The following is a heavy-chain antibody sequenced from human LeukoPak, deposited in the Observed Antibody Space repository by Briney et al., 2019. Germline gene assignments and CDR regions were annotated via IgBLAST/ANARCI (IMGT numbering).Heavy chain of an antibody. CDR3: SYYYASGSYNP. CDR2: INHSGST. Sequence: PSETLSLTCAVYGGSFSGYYWSWIRQPPGKGLEWIGEINHSGSTNYNPSLKSRVTISVDTSKMQLSLWLSSVSAADTAVYYCSYYYASGSYNPWGQGTLVTVSS. J-gene: IGHJ5*02. D-gene: IGHD3-10*01. CDR1: GGSFSGYY. V-gene: IGHV4-34*01.